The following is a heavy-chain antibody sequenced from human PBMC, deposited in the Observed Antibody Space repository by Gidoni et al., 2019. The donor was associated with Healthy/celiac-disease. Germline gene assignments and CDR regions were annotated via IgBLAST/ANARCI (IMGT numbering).Heavy chain of an antibody. Sequence: EVQLVESGGGLVQPGGSLRLSCAASGFTVSSNYMSWVRQAPGKGLEWVSVIYSGGSTYYADSVKGRFTISRDNSKNTLYLQMNSLRAEDTAVYYCARDRSNLDGYNDDAFDIWGQGTMVTVSS. V-gene: IGHV3-66*01. CDR2: IYSGGST. D-gene: IGHD5-12*01. J-gene: IGHJ3*02. CDR3: ARDRSNLDGYNDDAFDI. CDR1: GFTVSSNY.